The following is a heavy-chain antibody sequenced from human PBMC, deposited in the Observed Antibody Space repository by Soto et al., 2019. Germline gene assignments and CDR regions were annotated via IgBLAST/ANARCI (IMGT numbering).Heavy chain of an antibody. Sequence: GASVKVSCKASGYTFTSYYMHWVRQAPGQGLEWMGIINPSGGSTSYAQKFQGRVTMTRNTSTSTVYMELSSLRSEDTAVYYCARGYGTYWYYYYYMDVWGKGTTVTVSS. J-gene: IGHJ6*03. CDR2: INPSGGST. V-gene: IGHV1-46*01. CDR1: GYTFTSYY. D-gene: IGHD4-17*01. CDR3: ARGYGTYWYYYYYMDV.